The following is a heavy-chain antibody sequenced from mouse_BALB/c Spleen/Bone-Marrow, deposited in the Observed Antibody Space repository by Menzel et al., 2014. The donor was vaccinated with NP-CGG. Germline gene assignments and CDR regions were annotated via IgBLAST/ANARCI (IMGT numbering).Heavy chain of an antibody. CDR2: IDPANGNT. CDR3: ASYYYGHYFDY. Sequence: VRLQQSGAELVKPGASVKLSCTASGFNIKDTYMHWVKQRPEQGLEWIGRIDPANGNTKYDPKFQGKATITADTSSNTAYLQLSNLTSEDTAVYYCASYYYGHYFDYWGQGTTLTVSS. D-gene: IGHD1-1*01. J-gene: IGHJ2*01. CDR1: GFNIKDTY. V-gene: IGHV14-3*02.